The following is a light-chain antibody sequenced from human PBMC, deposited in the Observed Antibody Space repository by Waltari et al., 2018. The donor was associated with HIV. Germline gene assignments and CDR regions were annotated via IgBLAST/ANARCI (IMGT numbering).Light chain of an antibody. CDR1: QSVSSN. V-gene: IGKV3-15*01. J-gene: IGKJ2*01. CDR3: QQYNDWPRT. Sequence: DTLMTQSLATLSVSQGARATLSCRASQSVSSNLAWYQHKPGQAPRLLIYGASTRATGIPARFSGSGSGTEFTLTISSLQSEDFAVYYCQQYNDWPRTFGQGTKLEIK. CDR2: GAS.